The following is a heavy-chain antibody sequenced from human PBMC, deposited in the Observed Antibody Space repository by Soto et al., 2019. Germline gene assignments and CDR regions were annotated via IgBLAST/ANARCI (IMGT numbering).Heavy chain of an antibody. CDR1: GDSVSSNSAA. Sequence: SQTLSLTCAISGDSVSSNSAAWNWIRQSPSRGLEWLGRTYYRSKWYNDYAVSVKSRITINPDTSKNQFSLQLNSVTPEDTAVYYCASSIHYDDSSGPNAFDIWGQGTMVTVSS. V-gene: IGHV6-1*01. D-gene: IGHD3-22*01. J-gene: IGHJ3*02. CDR2: TYYRSKWYN. CDR3: ASSIHYDDSSGPNAFDI.